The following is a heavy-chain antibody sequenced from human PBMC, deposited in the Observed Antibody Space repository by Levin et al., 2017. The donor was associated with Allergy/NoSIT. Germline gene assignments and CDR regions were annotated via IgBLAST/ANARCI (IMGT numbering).Heavy chain of an antibody. CDR2: IYYSGST. J-gene: IGHJ3*02. Sequence: SETLSLTCTVSGGSISSYYWSWIRQPPGKGLEWIGYIYYSGSTNYNPSLKSRVTISVDTSKNQFSLKLSSVTAADTAVYYCARVMGWLQIGGGAFDIWGQGTMVTVSS. CDR3: ARVMGWLQIGGGAFDI. CDR1: GGSISSYY. V-gene: IGHV4-59*08. D-gene: IGHD5-24*01.